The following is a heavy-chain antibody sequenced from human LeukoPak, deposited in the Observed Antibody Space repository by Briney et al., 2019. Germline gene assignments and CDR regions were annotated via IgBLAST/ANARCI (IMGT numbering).Heavy chain of an antibody. J-gene: IGHJ4*02. CDR1: GFTLSSYG. V-gene: IGHV3-33*01. Sequence: GGSLRLSCAASGFTLSSYGIHWVRQAPGKGLEWVAVIWSDGTTKYYADSVRGRFTVSRDDSKNTLYFQMNSLRAEDTAVYYCARDLEGIAEETLDYWGQGTLVTVSS. D-gene: IGHD6-13*01. CDR3: ARDLEGIAEETLDY. CDR2: IWSDGTTK.